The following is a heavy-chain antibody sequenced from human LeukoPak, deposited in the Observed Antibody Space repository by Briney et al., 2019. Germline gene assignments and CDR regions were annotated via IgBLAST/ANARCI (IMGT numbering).Heavy chain of an antibody. D-gene: IGHD2-8*02. Sequence: SETLSLTCTVSGGSIRDNNYYWGWVRQPPGKGLEWIGSMFYTGSTYYNPSLRPRVSLSIDASKNQLSLTLKSGTAADTAVYFCARLLLGSTVIDFWGQGALVIVSS. J-gene: IGHJ4*02. CDR1: GGSIRDNNYY. V-gene: IGHV4-39*01. CDR3: ARLLLGSTVIDF. CDR2: MFYTGST.